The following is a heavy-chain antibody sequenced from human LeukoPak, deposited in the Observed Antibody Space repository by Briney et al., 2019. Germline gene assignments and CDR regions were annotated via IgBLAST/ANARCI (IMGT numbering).Heavy chain of an antibody. J-gene: IGHJ5*02. CDR1: GFTFINYS. Sequence: GGSLRLSCTASGFTFINYSMNWVRQAPGKGLEWVSSITSSSSYIYYADSVKGRFTISRDNAKNSLYLQMNSLRAEDTAVYYCAREMLAAVAAQSWGQGTLVTVSS. V-gene: IGHV3-21*01. D-gene: IGHD6-19*01. CDR3: AREMLAAVAAQS. CDR2: ITSSSSYI.